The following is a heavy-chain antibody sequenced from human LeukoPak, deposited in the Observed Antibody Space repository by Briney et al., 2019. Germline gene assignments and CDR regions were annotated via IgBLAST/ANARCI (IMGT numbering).Heavy chain of an antibody. CDR2: ISSSSSYI. Sequence: PGGSLRLSCAASGFTFSSYAMSWVRQAPGKGLEWVSSISSSSSYIYYADSVKGRFTISRDNAKNSLYLQMNSLRAEDMALYYCAKATGGDQYVGSFDYWGQGTLVAVSS. CDR3: AKATGGDQYVGSFDY. V-gene: IGHV3-21*04. CDR1: GFTFSSYA. D-gene: IGHD1-26*01. J-gene: IGHJ4*02.